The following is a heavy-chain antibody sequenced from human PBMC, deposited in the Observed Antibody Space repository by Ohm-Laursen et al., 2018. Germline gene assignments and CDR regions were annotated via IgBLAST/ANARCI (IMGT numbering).Heavy chain of an antibody. J-gene: IGHJ6*02. D-gene: IGHD6-13*01. Sequence: SLGLSCAASGLTVSRNHMGWVRQAPGKGLEWGSGISGSGGNTYYTDSVKGRFTISRDNSKNTVSLQMNSLRAEDTAVYYCAKVGGSSSSSSWSADYYGMDVWGQGTTVTVSS. CDR3: AKVGGSSSSSSWSADYYGMDV. V-gene: IGHV3-23*01. CDR1: GLTVSRNH. CDR2: ISGSGGNT.